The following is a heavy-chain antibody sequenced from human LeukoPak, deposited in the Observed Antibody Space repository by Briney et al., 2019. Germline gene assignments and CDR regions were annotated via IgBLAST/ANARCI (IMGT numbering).Heavy chain of an antibody. Sequence: GGSLRLSCAASGFTFSSYSMNWVRQAPGKGLEWVSSISSSSSYIYYADSVKGRFTISRDNAKNSLYLQMNSLRAEDTAVYYCAREGSRGYFDYWGQGTLVTVSS. CDR3: AREGSRGYFDY. V-gene: IGHV3-21*01. D-gene: IGHD2-15*01. J-gene: IGHJ4*02. CDR1: GFTFSSYS. CDR2: ISSSSSYI.